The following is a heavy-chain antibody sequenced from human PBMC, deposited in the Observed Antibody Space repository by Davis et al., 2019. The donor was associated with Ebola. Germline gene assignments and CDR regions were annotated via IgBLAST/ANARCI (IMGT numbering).Heavy chain of an antibody. CDR3: AREASITIFVAAYYMDV. V-gene: IGHV3-30-3*01. Sequence: GESLKISCAASGFTFSSYAMHWFRQAPGKGLEWVAVISYDGSNKYYADSVKGRFTISRDNSKNTLYLQMNSLRAEDTAVYYCAREASITIFVAAYYMDVWGKGTTVTVSS. CDR2: ISYDGSNK. CDR1: GFTFSSYA. D-gene: IGHD3-3*01. J-gene: IGHJ6*03.